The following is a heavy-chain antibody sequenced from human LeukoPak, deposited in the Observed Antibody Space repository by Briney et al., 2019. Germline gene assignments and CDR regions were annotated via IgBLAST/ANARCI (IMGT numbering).Heavy chain of an antibody. CDR1: GYTFTSYF. D-gene: IGHD1-26*01. CDR3: ARAVGPRGGNWFDP. J-gene: IGHJ5*02. Sequence: ASVKVSCKASGYTFTSYFMHWVRQDPGQGLEWMGVVNPSSGSTTYSQKFQGRVTMTRDTSTSTVYMDLSSLRSEDTAVYYCARAVGPRGGNWFDPWGQGTLVTVSS. CDR2: VNPSSGST. V-gene: IGHV1-46*01.